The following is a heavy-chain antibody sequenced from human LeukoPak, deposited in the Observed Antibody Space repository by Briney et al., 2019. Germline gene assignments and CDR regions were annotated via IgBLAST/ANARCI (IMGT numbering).Heavy chain of an antibody. CDR1: GFTFSSYS. CDR2: ISSSSSYI. Sequence: KPGGSLRLSCAASGFTFSSYSMNWVRQAPGKGLEWVSSISSSSSYIYYADSVKGRFTISRDNAKNSLFLQMNSLRAEDTAVYYCARVGRDSQHLDYWGPGTLVTVSS. J-gene: IGHJ4*02. V-gene: IGHV3-21*01. CDR3: ARVGRDSQHLDY. D-gene: IGHD2-15*01.